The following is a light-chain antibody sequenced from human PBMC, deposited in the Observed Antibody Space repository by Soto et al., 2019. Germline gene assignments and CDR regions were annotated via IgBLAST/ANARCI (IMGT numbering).Light chain of an antibody. CDR1: SSDVGGYNH. CDR3: SSHTASTTRI. CDR2: EVT. V-gene: IGLV2-14*01. Sequence: QSVLTQPASVSGSPGQSITISCTGTSSDVGGYNHVSWYQHHPGKAPKRIIYEVTNRPSGVSNRFSGSKSGDTASLTISGLQAEDEADYYCSSHTASTTRIFGTGTKLTVL. J-gene: IGLJ1*01.